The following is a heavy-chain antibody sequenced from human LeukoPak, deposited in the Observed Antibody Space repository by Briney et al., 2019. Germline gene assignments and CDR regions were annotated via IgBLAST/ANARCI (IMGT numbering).Heavy chain of an antibody. V-gene: IGHV1-69*05. J-gene: IGHJ4*02. D-gene: IGHD3-22*01. Sequence: GASVKVSCKASGGTFSSYAMSWVRQAPGKGLEWMGGIIRSFGTENYAEKFQGRVTITTDESTSTAYMELSSLRSEDTAVYYCARGPDSSGNYYYFDYWGQGTLVTVSS. CDR2: IIRSFGTE. CDR3: ARGPDSSGNYYYFDY. CDR1: GGTFSSYA.